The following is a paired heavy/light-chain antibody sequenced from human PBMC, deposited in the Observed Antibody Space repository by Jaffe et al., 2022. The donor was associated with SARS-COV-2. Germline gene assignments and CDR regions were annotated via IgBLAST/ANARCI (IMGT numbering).Heavy chain of an antibody. Sequence: QVLLQESGPGLVKPSETLSLTCTVSGGAVSGNYWSWIRQPPGKGLEWIGFIYSTGSTNYNPSLKSRVTMSVETSKNQFSLNLSSVTAADTAVYYCARRTEYGSGYYHMDVWGQGTTVIVSS. J-gene: IGHJ6*02. CDR1: GGAVSGNY. D-gene: IGHD3-10*01. CDR3: ARRTEYGSGYYHMDV. V-gene: IGHV4-59*02. CDR2: IYSTGST.
Light chain of an antibody. CDR1: QSISNH. CDR2: SAS. J-gene: IGKJ1*01. CDR3: QQSYSIPRT. Sequence: DIQMTQSPSSLSASVGDRVTITCRASQSISNHLNWYQQKPGKAPKLLIYSASSLQSGVPSRFSGSGSGTDFILTISSLQPEDFATYYCQQSYSIPRTFGQGTKVEIK. V-gene: IGKV1-39*01.